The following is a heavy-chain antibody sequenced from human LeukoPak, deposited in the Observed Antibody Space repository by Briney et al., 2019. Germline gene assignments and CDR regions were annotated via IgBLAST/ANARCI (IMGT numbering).Heavy chain of an antibody. CDR1: GGSFSGYY. Sequence: SETLSLTCAVYGGSFSGYYWSWIRQPPGKGLEWIGEINHSGSTNYNPSLKSRVTISVDTPKNQFSLKLSSVTAADTAVYYCARGIKDSYGYCFDYWGQGTLVTVSS. J-gene: IGHJ4*02. V-gene: IGHV4-34*01. CDR2: INHSGST. CDR3: ARGIKDSYGYCFDY. D-gene: IGHD5-18*01.